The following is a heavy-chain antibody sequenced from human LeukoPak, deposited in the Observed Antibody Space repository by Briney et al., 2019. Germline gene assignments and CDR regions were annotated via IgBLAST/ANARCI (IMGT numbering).Heavy chain of an antibody. V-gene: IGHV3-23*01. D-gene: IGHD2-15*01. J-gene: IGHJ4*02. Sequence: GGSLRLSCAASGFTFSSYAMSWVRQPPGKGLEWVSAISGSGGTTYYADSVTGWFTISRANSKCTLYLQMNSLRAEDTAVYYCAKLRLGYSSGYYFDYWGQGPLVTVSS. CDR2: ISGSGGTT. CDR1: GFTFSSYA. CDR3: AKLRLGYSSGYYFDY.